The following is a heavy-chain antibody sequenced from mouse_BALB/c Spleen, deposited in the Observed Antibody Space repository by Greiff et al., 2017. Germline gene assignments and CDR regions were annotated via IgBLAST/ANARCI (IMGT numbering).Heavy chain of an antibody. CDR1: GYAFTSYN. D-gene: IGHD2-1*01. CDR2: IDPYNGGT. V-gene: IGHV1S135*01. Sequence: EVKLQESGPELVKPGASVKVSCKASGYAFTSYNMYWVKQSHGKSLEWIGYIDPYNGGTSYNQKFKGKATLTVDKSSSTAYMHLNSLTSEDSAVYYCARWEGNYPYYYAMDYWGQGTSVTVSS. J-gene: IGHJ4*01. CDR3: ARWEGNYPYYYAMDY.